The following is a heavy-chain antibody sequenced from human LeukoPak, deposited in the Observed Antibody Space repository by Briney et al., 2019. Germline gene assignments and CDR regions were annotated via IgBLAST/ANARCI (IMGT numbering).Heavy chain of an antibody. CDR3: ARGRYGSGSYYRPGDY. CDR2: ISAYNGNT. Sequence: ASVKXSCKASGYTFTSYGISWVRQAPGQGLEWMGWISAYNGNTNYAQKLQGRVTMTTDTSTSTAYMELRSLRSDDTAVYYCARGRYGSGSYYRPGDYWGQGTLVTVSS. CDR1: GYTFTSYG. V-gene: IGHV1-18*01. D-gene: IGHD3-10*01. J-gene: IGHJ4*02.